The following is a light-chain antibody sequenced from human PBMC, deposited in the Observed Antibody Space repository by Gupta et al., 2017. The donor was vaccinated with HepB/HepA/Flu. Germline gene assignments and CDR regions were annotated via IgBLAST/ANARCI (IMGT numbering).Light chain of an antibody. Sequence: QSALTQPASVSGSPGQSITISCTGTNSDFGDFNYFSWYQQHTGKAPKLLISEVNNRPSGISNRFSGSTSGNTASVTTTGLQTEAEADYYCSSYTSTTNIVVFGGGTKLTVL. V-gene: IGLV2-14*03. J-gene: IGLJ2*01. CDR3: SSYTSTTNIVV. CDR1: NSDFGDFNY. CDR2: EVN.